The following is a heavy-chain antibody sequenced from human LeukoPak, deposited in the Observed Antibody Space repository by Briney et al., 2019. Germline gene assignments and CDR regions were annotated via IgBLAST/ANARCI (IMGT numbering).Heavy chain of an antibody. CDR1: GGSFSGYY. D-gene: IGHD3-22*01. J-gene: IGHJ4*02. CDR2: VNHSGST. CDR3: ARGRSDYLGYYFDH. V-gene: IGHV4-34*01. Sequence: SETLSLTCAVYGGSFSGYYWSWIRQPPGKGLEWIGEVNHSGSTNYNPSLKSRVTISVDTSKNRFSLKLSSVTAADTAVYYCARGRSDYLGYYFDHWGQGTLVTVSS.